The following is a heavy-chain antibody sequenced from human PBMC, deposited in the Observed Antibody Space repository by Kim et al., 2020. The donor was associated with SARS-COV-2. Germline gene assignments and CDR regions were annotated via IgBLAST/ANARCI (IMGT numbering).Heavy chain of an antibody. CDR1: GFPFANYW. J-gene: IGHJ5*02. CDR2: IKQDGSEK. V-gene: IGHV3-7*03. CDR3: ATTTSTTGT. D-gene: IGHD3-9*01. Sequence: GGSLRLSCAASGFPFANYWMNWVRQAPGEGLECVASIKQDGSEKYYVDSVKGRFSISRDSAKNSLYLQMNSLRAEDTAVYYCATTTSTTGTWGQGTLVTISS.